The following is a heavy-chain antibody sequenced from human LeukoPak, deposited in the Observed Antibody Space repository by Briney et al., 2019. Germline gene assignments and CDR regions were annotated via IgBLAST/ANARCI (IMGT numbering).Heavy chain of an antibody. J-gene: IGHJ1*01. CDR3: AKGAVVPAAMGRVYFQH. Sequence: GGSLRLSCAASGFTFSSYAMSWVRQAPGKGLEWVSAISGSGGSTYYADSVKGRFTISRDNSKNTLYLQMNSLRAEDTAVYYCAKGAVVPAAMGRVYFQHWGQGTLVTVSS. CDR2: ISGSGGST. D-gene: IGHD2-2*01. CDR1: GFTFSSYA. V-gene: IGHV3-23*01.